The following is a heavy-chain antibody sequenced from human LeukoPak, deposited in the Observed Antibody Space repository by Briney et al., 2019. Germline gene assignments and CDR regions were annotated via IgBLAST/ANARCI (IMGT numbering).Heavy chain of an antibody. Sequence: ASVKVSCKASGYTFSNFAMNWVRQAPGQGLEWMGWINTNAGNPTYAQGFTGRFVFSLDTSVSTAYLQISSLKAEDTAVYYCAKGDLLPDYWGQGTLVTVSS. D-gene: IGHD1-26*01. CDR3: AKGDLLPDY. V-gene: IGHV7-4-1*02. CDR2: INTNAGNP. CDR1: GYTFSNFA. J-gene: IGHJ4*02.